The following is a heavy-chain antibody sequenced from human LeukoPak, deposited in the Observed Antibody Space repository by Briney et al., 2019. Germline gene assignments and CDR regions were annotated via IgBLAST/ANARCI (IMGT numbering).Heavy chain of an antibody. V-gene: IGHV3-23*01. CDR3: AKDRLHVDTALILDY. Sequence: GGSLRLSCAAPGFTFSSYAMHWVRQAPGKGLEWVSAISGSGGSTYYADSVKGRFTISRDNSKNTLYLQMNSLRAGDTAVYYCAKDRLHVDTALILDYWGQGTLVTVSS. D-gene: IGHD5-18*01. CDR2: ISGSGGST. J-gene: IGHJ4*02. CDR1: GFTFSSYA.